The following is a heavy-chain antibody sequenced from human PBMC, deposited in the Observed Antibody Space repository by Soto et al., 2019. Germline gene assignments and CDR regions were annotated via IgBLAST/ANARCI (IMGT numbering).Heavy chain of an antibody. CDR2: MNPNSGNT. CDR3: ASVPIDYGYPKGYFDY. V-gene: IGHV1-8*01. CDR1: GYTFTSYD. D-gene: IGHD4-17*01. J-gene: IGHJ4*02. Sequence: QVQLVQSGAEVKKPGASVKVSCKASGYTFTSYDINWVRQATGQGLEWMGWMNPNSGNTGYAQKFQGRVTMTRNTSISTAYMELSSLRSEDTAVYYCASVPIDYGYPKGYFDYWGQGTLVTVSS.